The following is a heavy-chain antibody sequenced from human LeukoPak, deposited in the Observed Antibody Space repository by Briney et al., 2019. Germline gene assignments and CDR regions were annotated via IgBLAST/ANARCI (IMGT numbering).Heavy chain of an antibody. Sequence: PGGSLRLSCAASGFTFDDYAMHWVRQAPGKGLEWVSGISWNSGSIGYADSVKGRFTNSRDNAKNSLYLQMNSLRAEDTALYYCAKDSGGGWFDYYYGKDVWGQGTTVTVSS. J-gene: IGHJ6*02. CDR1: GFTFDDYA. D-gene: IGHD6-19*01. V-gene: IGHV3-9*01. CDR3: AKDSGGGWFDYYYGKDV. CDR2: ISWNSGSI.